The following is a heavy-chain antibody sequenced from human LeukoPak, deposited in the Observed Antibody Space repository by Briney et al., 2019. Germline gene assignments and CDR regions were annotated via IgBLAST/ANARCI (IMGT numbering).Heavy chain of an antibody. V-gene: IGHV4-4*09. CDR2: IFSSGNT. J-gene: IGHJ4*02. D-gene: IGHD2-15*01. CDR1: GGSINNYY. CDR3: ARAGQGYSFDY. Sequence: PSETLSLTCTVSGGSINNYYWNWIRQPPGKRLESIGSIFSSGNTNYNPSLKSRVTISVDTSKNQFSLRLSSVTAADTAVYYCARAGQGYSFDYWGQGTLVTVSS.